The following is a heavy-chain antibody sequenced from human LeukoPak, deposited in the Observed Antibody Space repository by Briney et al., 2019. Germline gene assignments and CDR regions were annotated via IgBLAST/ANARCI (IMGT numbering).Heavy chain of an antibody. CDR2: ISYDGSNK. Sequence: PGGSLRPSCAASGFTFGSYGMHWVRQAPGKGPEWVAVISYDGSNKYYADSVKGRFTISRDNSKNTLYLQMNSLRAEDTAVYYCANTGPSAAINYYNYYGMDVWGQGTTVTVSS. CDR1: GFTFGSYG. V-gene: IGHV3-30*18. J-gene: IGHJ6*02. CDR3: ANTGPSAAINYYNYYGMDV. D-gene: IGHD2-2*01.